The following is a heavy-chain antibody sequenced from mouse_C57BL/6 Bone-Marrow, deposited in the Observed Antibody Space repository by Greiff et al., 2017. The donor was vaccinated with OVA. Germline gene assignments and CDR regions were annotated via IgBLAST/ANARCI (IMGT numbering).Heavy chain of an antibody. CDR3: TREGNPYYAMDY. V-gene: IGHV5-9-1*02. Sequence: EVQLVESGEGLVKPGGSLKLSCAASGFTFSSYAMSWVRQTPEKRLEWVAYISSGGDYIYYADTVKGRFTISRDNARNTLYLQMSSLKSEDTAMYYCTREGNPYYAMDYWGQGTSVTVSS. CDR1: GFTFSSYA. D-gene: IGHD2-1*01. J-gene: IGHJ4*01. CDR2: ISSGGDYI.